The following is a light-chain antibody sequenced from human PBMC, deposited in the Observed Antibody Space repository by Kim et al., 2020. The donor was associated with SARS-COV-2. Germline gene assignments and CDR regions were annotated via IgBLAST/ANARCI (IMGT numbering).Light chain of an antibody. CDR2: LNSDGSH. CDR1: SGNSSYA. Sequence: GASVTLTCTLSSGNSSYAIVGHQQQPEKGPRYLMKLNSDGSHSKGDGIPDRFSGSSSGAERYLTISSLQSEDEADYYCQTWGTGIGFGGGTQLTVL. J-gene: IGLJ3*02. CDR3: QTWGTGIG. V-gene: IGLV4-69*01.